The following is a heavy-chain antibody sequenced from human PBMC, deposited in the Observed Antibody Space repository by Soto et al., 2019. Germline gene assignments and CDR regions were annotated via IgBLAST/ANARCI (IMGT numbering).Heavy chain of an antibody. CDR1: RFTFTGYY. Sequence: SVKVSSKACRFTFTGYYLYSPRQAPEKGLEGMGGISPIFGTANYAQKFHGRVTITADESTSTAYMELSSLRSADTAVYYCASGIAARSVSPYYYYYGMDVWGQGTTVTVSS. D-gene: IGHD6-6*01. CDR3: ASGIAARSVSPYYYYYGMDV. CDR2: ISPIFGTA. J-gene: IGHJ6*02. V-gene: IGHV1-69*13.